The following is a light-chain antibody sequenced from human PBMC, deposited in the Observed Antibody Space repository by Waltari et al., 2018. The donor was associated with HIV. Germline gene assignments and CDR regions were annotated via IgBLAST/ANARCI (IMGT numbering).Light chain of an antibody. CDR3: GAWDNRLGSWV. V-gene: IGLV1-51*01. Sequence: QSAVTQPPSVSAAPGQSVTISCSGSNSNIGSNSVSWYQHLPGAAPKLLVYGNEGRPSALRDRFSGSKSGTSATLVISGLQAGDEADYYCGAWDNRLGSWVFGGGTKLTVL. J-gene: IGLJ3*02. CDR2: GNE. CDR1: NSNIGSNS.